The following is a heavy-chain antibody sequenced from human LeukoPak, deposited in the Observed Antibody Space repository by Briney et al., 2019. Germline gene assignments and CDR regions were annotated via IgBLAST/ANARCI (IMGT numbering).Heavy chain of an antibody. V-gene: IGHV3-23*01. CDR3: AKDRGYTGYDSGGIEF. J-gene: IGHJ4*02. D-gene: IGHD5-12*01. CDR1: GFTFRNYA. Sequence: GGSLRLSCAASGFTFRNYAMNWVRQSPGKGLEWDASISYGDRTAIYAGSVKGRFIVSRDNSRSTLYLQMASLRAEDTAIYYCAKDRGYTGYDSGGIEFWGQGTLVTVSS. CDR2: ISYGDRTA.